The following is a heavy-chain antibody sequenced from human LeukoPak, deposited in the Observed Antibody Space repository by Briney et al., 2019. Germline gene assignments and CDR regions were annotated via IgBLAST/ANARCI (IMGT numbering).Heavy chain of an antibody. D-gene: IGHD2-15*01. CDR3: ARGRRDIVVVVAATRHAFDI. V-gene: IGHV4-34*01. Sequence: PSETLSLTCAVYGGSFSGYYWSWIRQPPGKGLEWIGEINHSGSTNYNPSLKSRVTISVDTSKNQFSLKLSSVTAADTAVYYRARGRRDIVVVVAATRHAFDIWGQGTMVTVSS. J-gene: IGHJ3*02. CDR2: INHSGST. CDR1: GGSFSGYY.